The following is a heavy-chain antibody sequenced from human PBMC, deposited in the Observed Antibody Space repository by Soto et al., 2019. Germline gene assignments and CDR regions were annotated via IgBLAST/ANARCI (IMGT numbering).Heavy chain of an antibody. Sequence: QLQLQESGSGLVKPSQTLSLTCAVSGGSISSGGYSWSWIRQPPGKGLEWIGYIYHSGSTCYNPSLESRVTISVDRSKNQFSLKLSSVTAADTAVYYCAAGGGLPRYYWGQGTLVTVSS. CDR3: AAGGGLPRYY. CDR1: GGSISSGGYS. CDR2: IYHSGST. D-gene: IGHD5-12*01. J-gene: IGHJ4*02. V-gene: IGHV4-30-2*01.